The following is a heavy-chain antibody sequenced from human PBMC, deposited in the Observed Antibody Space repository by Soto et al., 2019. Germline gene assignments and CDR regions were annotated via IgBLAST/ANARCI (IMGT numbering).Heavy chain of an antibody. CDR3: ARDEPTTFPGTLSRGNGQTYYFDY. Sequence: ASVKVSCKASGYTFTSYGISWVRQAPGQGLEWMGWISAYNGNTNYAQKLQGRVTMTTDTSTSTAYMELRSLRSDDTAVYYCARDEPTTFPGTLSRGNGQTYYFDYWGQGTLVTVSS. D-gene: IGHD1-1*01. J-gene: IGHJ4*02. V-gene: IGHV1-18*01. CDR2: ISAYNGNT. CDR1: GYTFTSYG.